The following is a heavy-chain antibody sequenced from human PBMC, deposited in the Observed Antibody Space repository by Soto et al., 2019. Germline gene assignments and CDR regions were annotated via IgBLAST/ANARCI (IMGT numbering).Heavy chain of an antibody. Sequence: QVQLQESGPGLVKPSETLSLTCTVSGGSVSSGSYYWSWIRQPPGKGLEWIGYIYYSGSTNYNPSLKSRVTISVDTSKNQFSLELSSVTAADTAVYYCARGVVTTNWFDPWGQGTLVTVSS. V-gene: IGHV4-61*01. CDR2: IYYSGST. CDR1: GGSVSSGSYY. J-gene: IGHJ5*02. CDR3: ARGVVTTNWFDP. D-gene: IGHD2-21*02.